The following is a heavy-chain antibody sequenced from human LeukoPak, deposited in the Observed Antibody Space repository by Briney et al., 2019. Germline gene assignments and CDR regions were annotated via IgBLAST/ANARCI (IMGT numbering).Heavy chain of an antibody. J-gene: IGHJ3*02. CDR1: GFTFSSKS. CDR3: ARVDSTVTLPKDAFDI. CDR2: ISSSSTYI. Sequence: GGSLRLSCAASGFTFSSKSMNWVRQAPGKGLEWVSSISSSSTYINYADSVKGRFTISRDNAKNSLYLQMNSLRAEDTAVYYCARVDSTVTLPKDAFDIWGQGTMVTVSS. D-gene: IGHD4-17*01. V-gene: IGHV3-21*01.